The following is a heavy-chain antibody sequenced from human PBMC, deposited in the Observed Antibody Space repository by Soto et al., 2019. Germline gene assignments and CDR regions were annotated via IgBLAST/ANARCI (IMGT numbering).Heavy chain of an antibody. CDR2: ISSSGSTI. CDR1: GFVFSRYE. D-gene: IGHD3-22*01. CDR3: ARAYSYDSAGYFPFDY. Sequence: EVQLVESGGGLVQPGGSLRLSCAASGFVFSRYEMNWVRQAPGKGLEWVSYISSSGSTIYYADSVKGRFTISRDNAKNSLYLQMNSLRAEDTAVYYCARAYSYDSAGYFPFDYWGQGILVTVSS. J-gene: IGHJ4*02. V-gene: IGHV3-48*03.